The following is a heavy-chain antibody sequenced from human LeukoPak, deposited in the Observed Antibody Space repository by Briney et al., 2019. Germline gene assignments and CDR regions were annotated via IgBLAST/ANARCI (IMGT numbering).Heavy chain of an antibody. J-gene: IGHJ4*02. CDR1: GGTFSSYA. D-gene: IGHD2-21*01. CDR3: ARGGGPESIAPHSFDY. CDR2: IIPIFGTA. Sequence: ASVKVSCKASGGTFSSYAISWVRQAPGQGLEWMGGIIPIFGTANYAQKFQGRVTITADESTNTAYMELSSLRSEDTAVYYCARGGGPESIAPHSFDYWGQGTLVTVSS. V-gene: IGHV1-69*01.